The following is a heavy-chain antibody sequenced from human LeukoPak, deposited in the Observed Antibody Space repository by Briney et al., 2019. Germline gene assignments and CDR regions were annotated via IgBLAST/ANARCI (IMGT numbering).Heavy chain of an antibody. CDR1: GGTFSSYA. CDR3: ARAGGTERICYYYGMDV. V-gene: IGHV1-69*04. Sequence: SVKVSCKASGGTFSSYAISWVRQAPGQGLEWMGRIIPIFGIANYAQKFQGRVTITADKSTSTAYMELSSLRSEDTAVYYCARAGGTERICYYYGMDVWGQGTTVTVSS. CDR2: IIPIFGIA. J-gene: IGHJ6*02. D-gene: IGHD2/OR15-2a*01.